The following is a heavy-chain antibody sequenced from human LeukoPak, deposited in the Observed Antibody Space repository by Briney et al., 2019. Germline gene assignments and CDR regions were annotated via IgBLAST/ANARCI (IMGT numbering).Heavy chain of an antibody. D-gene: IGHD4-11*01. V-gene: IGHV4-39*07. Sequence: SETLSLTCTVSGGSISSSSYYWGWIRQPPGKGLEWIGSIYYSASTYYNPSLKSRVAISLDTSKNQFSLKLSSVTAADTAVYYCARVDYRVRWFDPWGQGTLVIVSS. CDR3: ARVDYRVRWFDP. CDR1: GGSISSSSYY. CDR2: IYYSAST. J-gene: IGHJ5*02.